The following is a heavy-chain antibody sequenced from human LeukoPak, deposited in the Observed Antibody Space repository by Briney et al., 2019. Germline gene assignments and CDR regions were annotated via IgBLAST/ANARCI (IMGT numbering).Heavy chain of an antibody. J-gene: IGHJ4*01. CDR2: IYSTGMT. CDR1: GDSISTPVYY. CDR3: ARGIATTDF. Sequence: PSETLSLTCNVSGDSISTPVYYWACIRQPPGSGLEWIGNIYSTGMTYYNPSLKSRVTISVDTSKSQFSLRLSSVAAADTAVYYCARGIATTDFWGHGTLVTVSS. D-gene: IGHD1/OR15-1a*01. V-gene: IGHV4-39*07.